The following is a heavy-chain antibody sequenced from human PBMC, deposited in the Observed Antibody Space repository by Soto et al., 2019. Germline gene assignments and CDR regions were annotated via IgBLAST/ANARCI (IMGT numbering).Heavy chain of an antibody. CDR3: ARRGAVAGLHS. CDR1: GFTFSSYW. V-gene: IGHV3-74*01. CDR2: INSDGSST. D-gene: IGHD6-19*01. J-gene: IGHJ4*02. Sequence: EVQLVESGGGLVQPGGSLRVSCAASGFTFSSYWMHWVRQAPGKGLVWVSRINSDGSSTSYADSVKGRFTITRDNDKNTLYLQMNRLRVEDTAIYSCARRGAVAGLHSWGQGTLVTVSS.